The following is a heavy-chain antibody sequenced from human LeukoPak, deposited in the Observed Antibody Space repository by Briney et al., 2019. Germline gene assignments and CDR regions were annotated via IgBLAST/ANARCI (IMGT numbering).Heavy chain of an antibody. J-gene: IGHJ3*02. CDR3: AKSHSLGLRYFDWTNDAFDI. Sequence: GGSLRLSCAASGFTFSSYAMSWVRQAPGKGLEWVSAISGSGGSTYYADSVKGRFTISRDNSKNTLYLQMNSLRAEDTAVYYCAKSHSLGLRYFDWTNDAFDIWGQGTTVTVSS. V-gene: IGHV3-23*01. CDR2: ISGSGGST. D-gene: IGHD3-9*01. CDR1: GFTFSSYA.